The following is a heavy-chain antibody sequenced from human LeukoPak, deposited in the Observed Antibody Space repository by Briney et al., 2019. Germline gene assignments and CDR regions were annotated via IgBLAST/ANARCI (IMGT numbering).Heavy chain of an antibody. V-gene: IGHV1-46*01. CDR3: AREESTRIDY. CDR1: GYTFTSYY. D-gene: IGHD2-2*01. Sequence: ASVKVSCKASGYTFTSYYMHWVRQAPGQELEWMGIINPSGGSTSYAQKFQGRVTMTRDTSTSTVYMELSSLRSEDMAVYYCAREESTRIDYWGQGTLVTVSS. CDR2: INPSGGST. J-gene: IGHJ4*02.